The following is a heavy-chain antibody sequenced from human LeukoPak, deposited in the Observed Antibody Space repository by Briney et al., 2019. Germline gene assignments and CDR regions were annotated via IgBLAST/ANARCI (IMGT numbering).Heavy chain of an antibody. CDR3: ARDLGLYDYGGNIDF. Sequence: GGSLRLSCAASGFTFSDYSMNWVRQAPGKGLEWISYIGIDSGNTNYADSVKGRFTISRDNAKNSLYLQMNSLRAEDTAVYYCARDLGLYDYGGNIDFWGQGTLVTVSS. V-gene: IGHV3-48*04. CDR2: IGIDSGNT. CDR1: GFTFSDYS. J-gene: IGHJ4*02. D-gene: IGHD4-23*01.